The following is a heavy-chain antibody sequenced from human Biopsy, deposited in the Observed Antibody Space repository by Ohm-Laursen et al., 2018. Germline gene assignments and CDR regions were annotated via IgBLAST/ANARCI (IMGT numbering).Heavy chain of an antibody. D-gene: IGHD2/OR15-2a*01. CDR2: IYWDYDE. J-gene: IGHJ6*02. Sequence: PTQTLTLTCTFSGFSLSSGMCVTWIRQPPGKALEWLAHIYWDYDEHYSTSLKTRLTISKDTSKNQVVLTMTNMDPVDTATYYCARFLEYSDSADFYYGMDVWGQGTTVTVSS. CDR3: ARFLEYSDSADFYYGMDV. CDR1: GFSLSSGMC. V-gene: IGHV2-70*01.